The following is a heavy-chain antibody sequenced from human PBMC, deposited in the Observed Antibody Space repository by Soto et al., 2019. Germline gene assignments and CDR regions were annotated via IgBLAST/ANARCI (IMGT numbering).Heavy chain of an antibody. Sequence: GASVKVSCKASGYTFTSYDINWVRQATGQGLEWMGWMNPNSGNTGYAQKFQGRVTMTRNTSISTAYMELSSLRSEDTAVYYCARISGDFGLGSSMEVWGQGTTVTVSS. CDR1: GYTFTSYD. D-gene: IGHD3-3*01. CDR2: MNPNSGNT. J-gene: IGHJ6*02. V-gene: IGHV1-8*01. CDR3: ARISGDFGLGSSMEV.